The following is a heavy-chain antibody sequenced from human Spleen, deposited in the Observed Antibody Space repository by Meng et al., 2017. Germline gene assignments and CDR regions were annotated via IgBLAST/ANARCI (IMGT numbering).Heavy chain of an antibody. V-gene: IGHV3-21*04. CDR3: AKDYYYYDSSGYHNHDY. CDR1: GFSFRIYT. CDR2: ISSSSTYI. D-gene: IGHD3-22*01. Sequence: GESLKISCAASGFSFRIYTMNWVRQAPGKGLEWVSSISSSSTYIYYADSVKGRLTISRDNAKNSLFLQMNSLRAEDTAVYYCAKDYYYYDSSGYHNHDYWGQGTLVTVSS. J-gene: IGHJ4*02.